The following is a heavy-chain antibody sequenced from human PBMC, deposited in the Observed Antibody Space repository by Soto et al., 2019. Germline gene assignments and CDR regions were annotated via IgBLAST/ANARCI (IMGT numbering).Heavy chain of an antibody. CDR2: IYPGDSDS. D-gene: IGHD2-15*01. Sequence: GESLKISCDGSGYTFTTYWVAWVRQMPGKGLEWVGSIYPGDSDSRYNPSVQGQVTISADRSISTAYLQWNSLKASDTAMYFCARHKGYCSSTSCYGMDVWGQGTTVTVSS. CDR1: GYTFTTYW. CDR3: ARHKGYCSSTSCYGMDV. J-gene: IGHJ6*02. V-gene: IGHV5-51*01.